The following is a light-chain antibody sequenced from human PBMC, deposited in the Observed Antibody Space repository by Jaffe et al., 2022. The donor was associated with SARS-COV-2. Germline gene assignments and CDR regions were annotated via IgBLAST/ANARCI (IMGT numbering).Light chain of an antibody. CDR3: AAWDDSLYGWV. Sequence: QSVLTQPPSASGTPGQRVSISCSGGYSNIGKNAVNWYQQFPGKAPKLLIYYDDLLPSGVSDRFSGSRSGTSASLAISGLQSEDEADYLCAAWDDSLYGWVFGGGTRLTVL. V-gene: IGLV1-36*01. CDR1: YSNIGKNA. J-gene: IGLJ3*02. CDR2: YDD.